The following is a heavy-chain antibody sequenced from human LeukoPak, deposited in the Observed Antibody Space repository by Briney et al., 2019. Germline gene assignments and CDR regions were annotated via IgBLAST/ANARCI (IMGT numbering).Heavy chain of an antibody. CDR1: GFTFSSYG. CDR3: AKDYGSSSWYPDYFDY. D-gene: IGHD6-13*01. Sequence: AGSLRRSCAASGFTFSSYGMHWVRQAPGQGLEWVAVISYDGSNKYYADSVKGRFTISRDNSKNTLYLQMNSLRAEDTAVYYCAKDYGSSSWYPDYFDYWGQGTLVTVSS. V-gene: IGHV3-30*18. J-gene: IGHJ4*02. CDR2: ISYDGSNK.